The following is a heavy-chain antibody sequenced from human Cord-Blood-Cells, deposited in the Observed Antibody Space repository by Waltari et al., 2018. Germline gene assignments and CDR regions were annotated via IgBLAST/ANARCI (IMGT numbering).Heavy chain of an antibody. V-gene: IGHV3-53*01. Sequence: EVQLVESGGGLIQPGGSLRLPCAAYGFTVSSNYLSWVRQAPRKGLEWVSVIYSGGSTYYADSVKGRFTISRDNSKNTLYLQMNSLRAEDTAVYYCARGGVGATPFYWGQGTLVTVSS. J-gene: IGHJ4*02. CDR3: ARGGVGATPFY. D-gene: IGHD1-26*01. CDR2: IYSGGST. CDR1: GFTVSSNY.